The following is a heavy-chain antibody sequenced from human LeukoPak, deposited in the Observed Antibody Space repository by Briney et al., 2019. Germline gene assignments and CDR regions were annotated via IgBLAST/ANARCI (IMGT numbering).Heavy chain of an antibody. CDR3: AREEEMRDWGLDY. Sequence: ASVKVSCKASGYTFTGYYMHWVRQAPGQGLEWMGIINPSGGSTSYAQKFQGRVTMTRDMSTSTVYMELSSLRSEDTAVYYCAREEEMRDWGLDYWGQGTLVTVSS. J-gene: IGHJ4*02. D-gene: IGHD7-27*01. CDR1: GYTFTGYY. CDR2: INPSGGST. V-gene: IGHV1-46*01.